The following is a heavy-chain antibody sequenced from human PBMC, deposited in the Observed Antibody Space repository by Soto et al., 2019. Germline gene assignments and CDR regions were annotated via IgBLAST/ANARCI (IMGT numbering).Heavy chain of an antibody. Sequence: PSETLSLTCGVSGYSVSSAYFGGWIRQPPGKGLEWIGCISYSGGTYYNPSLKSRVSLSINTSKNQLSLTLSSVTAADGSVYYCARDLGGGSHDYWGQGALVTVS. CDR3: ARDLGGGSHDY. CDR2: ISYSGGT. V-gene: IGHV4-38-2*02. J-gene: IGHJ4*02. D-gene: IGHD3-16*01. CDR1: GYSVSSAYF.